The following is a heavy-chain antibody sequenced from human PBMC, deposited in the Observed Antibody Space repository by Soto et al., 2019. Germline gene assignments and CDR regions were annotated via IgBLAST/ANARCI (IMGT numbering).Heavy chain of an antibody. J-gene: IGHJ5*02. CDR1: GGSISSYY. CDR3: ARSVGAVAGMWIANWFDP. Sequence: QVQLQESGPGLVKPSETLSLTCTVSGGSISSYYWSWIRQPPGKGLEWIGYIYYSGSTNYNPSLKSRVTISVDTSKNQFSLKLSSVTAADTAVYYCARSVGAVAGMWIANWFDPWGQGTLVTVSS. V-gene: IGHV4-59*01. CDR2: IYYSGST. D-gene: IGHD6-19*01.